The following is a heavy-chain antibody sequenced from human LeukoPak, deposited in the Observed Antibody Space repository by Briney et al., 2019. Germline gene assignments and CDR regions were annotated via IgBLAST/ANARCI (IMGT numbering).Heavy chain of an antibody. CDR1: GFTFSSYA. V-gene: IGHV3-23*01. CDR3: AKGGNYYGSGSYFTGMDY. Sequence: GGSLRLSCAASGFTFSSYAMSWVRQAPGKGLEWVSAISGSGGSTYYAHSVKGRYTISRDNSKNTLYLQMNSLRAEDTAVYYCAKGGNYYGSGSYFTGMDYWGQGTLVTVSS. CDR2: ISGSGGST. J-gene: IGHJ4*02. D-gene: IGHD3-10*01.